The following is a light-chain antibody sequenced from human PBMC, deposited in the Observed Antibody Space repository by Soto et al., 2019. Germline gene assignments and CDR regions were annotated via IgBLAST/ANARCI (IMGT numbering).Light chain of an antibody. Sequence: QSALTQPAFVSGSPGQSITISCTGTSSDVGGYNYVSWYQQHPGKAPKLMIYDVSNRPSGVSNRFSGSKSGNTASLTISGLQAEDEAEYYCSSYTSSSTLYVFGTGTKLTVL. CDR1: SSDVGGYNY. J-gene: IGLJ1*01. CDR3: SSYTSSSTLYV. CDR2: DVS. V-gene: IGLV2-14*01.